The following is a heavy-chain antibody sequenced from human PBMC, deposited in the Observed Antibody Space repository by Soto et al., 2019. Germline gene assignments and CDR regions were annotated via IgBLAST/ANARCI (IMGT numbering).Heavy chain of an antibody. V-gene: IGHV3-66*01. CDR2: IYSGGST. J-gene: IGHJ3*02. Sequence: EVQLVESGGGLVQPGGSLRLSCAASGFTVSSNYMSWVRQAPGKGLEWVSGIYSGGSTYYADSVKGRFTISRDNSKNTLYLQMNSLRAEDTAVYYCARDCSSTSCYVDDACDIWGQGTMVTVSS. CDR1: GFTVSSNY. CDR3: ARDCSSTSCYVDDACDI. D-gene: IGHD2-2*01.